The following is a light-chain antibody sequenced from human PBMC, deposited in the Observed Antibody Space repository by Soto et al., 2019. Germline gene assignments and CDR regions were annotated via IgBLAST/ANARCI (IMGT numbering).Light chain of an antibody. CDR2: GAS. V-gene: IGKV3-15*01. CDR1: QSISTN. Sequence: EIMMTQSPATLSVSPGERATLSCRASQSISTNLAWYQQKPGQAPRLLISGASTRATGIPARFSGSGSGTEFTLTISSLQSEDFAVYYCQQYNSWPPLTFGGGTKVEIK. CDR3: QQYNSWPPLT. J-gene: IGKJ4*01.